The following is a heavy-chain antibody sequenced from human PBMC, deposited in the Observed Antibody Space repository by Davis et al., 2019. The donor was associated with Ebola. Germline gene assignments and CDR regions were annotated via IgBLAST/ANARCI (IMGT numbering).Heavy chain of an antibody. D-gene: IGHD1-1*01. CDR3: ARVGYNYGTYHHYYGMDV. V-gene: IGHV1-2*02. J-gene: IGHJ6*02. CDR1: GYTFTGYC. CDR2: INPNSGGT. Sequence: AASVKVSCKASGYTFTGYCMHWVRQAPGQGLEWMGWINPNSGGTNYAQKFQGRVTMTRDTSISTAYMELSRLRSDDTAVYYCARVGYNYGTYHHYYGMDVWGQGTTVTVSS.